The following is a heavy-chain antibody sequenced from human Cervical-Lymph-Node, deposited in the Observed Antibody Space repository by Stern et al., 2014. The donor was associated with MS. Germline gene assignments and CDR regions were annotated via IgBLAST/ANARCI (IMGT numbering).Heavy chain of an antibody. V-gene: IGHV3-30*15. CDR2: VSYEGSDK. Sequence: VQLVESGGGVVQPGRSLRLSCEASEFIFSNYAMHWVRQAPGKGLEWVAVVSYEGSDKLYADSVRGRFTISRDNSKNTLYLQMSRLRPEDTAIYYCAREGPYYTVACGMDVWGQGTTVTVSS. CDR3: AREGPYYTVACGMDV. CDR1: EFIFSNYA. J-gene: IGHJ6*02. D-gene: IGHD3-10*01.